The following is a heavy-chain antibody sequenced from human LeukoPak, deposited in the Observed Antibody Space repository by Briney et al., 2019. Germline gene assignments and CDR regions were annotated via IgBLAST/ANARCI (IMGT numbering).Heavy chain of an antibody. Sequence: GASVKVSCKAFGYTFTGYWMHWVRQAPGQGPEWMGVISPSGGSTIYAQKFKGRVTLTRDMSTSTDYLELSRLRSDDTAVYYCARDGRRLYCSGGSCYGMGYYYYYYYMDVWGKGTTVTVSS. CDR1: GYTFTGYW. D-gene: IGHD2-15*01. CDR2: ISPSGGST. J-gene: IGHJ6*03. V-gene: IGHV1-46*01. CDR3: ARDGRRLYCSGGSCYGMGYYYYYYYMDV.